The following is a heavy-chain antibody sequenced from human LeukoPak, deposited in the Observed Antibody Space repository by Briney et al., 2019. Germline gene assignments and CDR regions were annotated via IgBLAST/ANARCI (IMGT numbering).Heavy chain of an antibody. D-gene: IGHD6-19*01. CDR3: ARDRDGHSSGCAFDI. V-gene: IGHV3-21*01. Sequence: GGSLRLSCAASGFTFSSYSMNWVRQAPGKGLESVSSISSSSSYIYYADSVKGRFTISRDNAKNSLYLQMNSLRAEDTAVYYCARDRDGHSSGCAFDIWGQGTMVTVSS. CDR1: GFTFSSYS. CDR2: ISSSSSYI. J-gene: IGHJ3*02.